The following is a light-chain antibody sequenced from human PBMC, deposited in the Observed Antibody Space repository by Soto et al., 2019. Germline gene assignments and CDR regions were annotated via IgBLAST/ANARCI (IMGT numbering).Light chain of an antibody. J-gene: IGKJ1*01. CDR3: QQYGSSAWT. Sequence: EIVLTQSPGTLSLSPREIATLSCRASQSVTSTYLAWYQQKPGQAPRLLIYGASSRATGIPDRFSGSGSGTDFTLTISRLQPEDIAVYYCQQYGSSAWTFGQGTKVQTK. V-gene: IGKV3-20*01. CDR1: QSVTSTY. CDR2: GAS.